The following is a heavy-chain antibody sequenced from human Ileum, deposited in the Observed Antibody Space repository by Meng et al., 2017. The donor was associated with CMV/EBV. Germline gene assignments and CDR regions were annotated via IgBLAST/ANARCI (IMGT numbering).Heavy chain of an antibody. Sequence: QGQLQESGPGLVKHSATLSLTCTVSGASISSGDYYWTWIRQPPGEGLEWIGYIYYTGATYYRPSLESRIVISSDTSKNHFSLTLTSVTAADTAVYFCARAKQAAENFNSWGQGTLVTVSS. CDR1: GASISSGDYY. CDR2: IYYTGAT. D-gene: IGHD6-13*01. V-gene: IGHV4-30-4*08. CDR3: ARAKQAAENFNS. J-gene: IGHJ4*02.